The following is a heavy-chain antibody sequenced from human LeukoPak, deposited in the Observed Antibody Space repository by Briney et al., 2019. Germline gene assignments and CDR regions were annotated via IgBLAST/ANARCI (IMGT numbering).Heavy chain of an antibody. V-gene: IGHV4-39*07. J-gene: IGHJ5*02. D-gene: IGHD3-10*01. Sequence: SETLSLTCTVSGGSISSSSYYWGWIRQPPGKGLEWIGSIYYSGSTYYNPSLKSRVTMSVDTSKNQFSLKLSSVTAADTAVYYCARNGSGKSGWFDPWGQGTLVTVSS. CDR2: IYYSGST. CDR3: ARNGSGKSGWFDP. CDR1: GGSISSSSYY.